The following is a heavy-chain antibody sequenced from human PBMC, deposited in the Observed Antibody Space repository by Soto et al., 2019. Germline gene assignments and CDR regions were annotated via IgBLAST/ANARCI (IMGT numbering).Heavy chain of an antibody. D-gene: IGHD2-15*01. CDR3: ARGPRSGYCSGGSCHYFDY. CDR1: GYTFTSYG. J-gene: IGHJ4*02. Sequence: QVQLVQSGGEVKKPGASVKVSCKASGYTFTSYGITWVRQAPGQGLEWMGWSSAYNGVTKYAQKFQDRVTMTTDTSTRTVYMELRSLRSDDTAVYYCARGPRSGYCSGGSCHYFDYWGQGTLVTVSS. V-gene: IGHV1-18*01. CDR2: SSAYNGVT.